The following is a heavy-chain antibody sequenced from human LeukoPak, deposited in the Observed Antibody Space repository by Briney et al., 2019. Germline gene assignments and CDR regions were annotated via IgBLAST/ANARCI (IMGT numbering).Heavy chain of an antibody. J-gene: IGHJ5*02. CDR3: ARDSPSHYDFWSGYCWARGAVWFDP. V-gene: IGHV1-69*13. Sequence: SMKVSCKASGGTFSSYAISWVRQAPGQGLEWMGGIIPIFGTANYAQKFQGRVTITADESTSTAYMELSSLRSEDTAVYYCARDSPSHYDFWSGYCWARGAVWFDPWGQGTLVTVSS. CDR1: GGTFSSYA. CDR2: IIPIFGTA. D-gene: IGHD3-3*01.